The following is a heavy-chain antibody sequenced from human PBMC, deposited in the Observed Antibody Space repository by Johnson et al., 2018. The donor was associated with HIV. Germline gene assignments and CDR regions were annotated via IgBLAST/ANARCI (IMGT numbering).Heavy chain of an antibody. V-gene: IGHV3-43*01. D-gene: IGHD3-3*01. CDR1: GFTFDDYT. CDR2: ISWDGGST. Sequence: VQLVESGGGVVQPGRSLRLSCAASGFTFDDYTMHWVRQAPGKGLEWVSLISWDGGSTYYADSVKGRFTISRDNAKNSLYLQVNSLRPEDTAWYYCARVGGYNFWSGYYREGPAARDDTFDFWGQGTMVTVSS. CDR3: ARVGGYNFWSGYYREGPAARDDTFDF. J-gene: IGHJ3*01.